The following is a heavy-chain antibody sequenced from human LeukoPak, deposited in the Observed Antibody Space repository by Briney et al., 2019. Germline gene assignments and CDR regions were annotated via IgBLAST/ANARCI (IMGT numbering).Heavy chain of an antibody. D-gene: IGHD4-17*01. J-gene: IGHJ4*02. V-gene: IGHV3-33*01. Sequence: GGSLRLSCAASGFTFSSYGMHWVRQAPGKGLEWVAVIWYDGSNKYYADSVKGRFTISRDNSKNTLYLQMNSPRAEDTAVYYCARDRSTVTTYFAYWGQGTLVTVSS. CDR2: IWYDGSNK. CDR1: GFTFSSYG. CDR3: ARDRSTVTTYFAY.